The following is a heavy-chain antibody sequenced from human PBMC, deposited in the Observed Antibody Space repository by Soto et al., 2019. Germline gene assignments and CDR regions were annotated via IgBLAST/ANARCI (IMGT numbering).Heavy chain of an antibody. CDR3: ARVENKNPKGHNWFAP. CDR2: IYYSGST. Sequence: PSETLSLACTVSGGSISSGGYYWSWIRQHPGKGLEWIGYIYYSGSTYYNPSLKSRVTISVDTSKKQFSLKLSSVTAADTAVYYCARVENKNPKGHNWFAPWGQGTLVTVSS. CDR1: GGSISSGGYY. J-gene: IGHJ5*02. V-gene: IGHV4-31*03.